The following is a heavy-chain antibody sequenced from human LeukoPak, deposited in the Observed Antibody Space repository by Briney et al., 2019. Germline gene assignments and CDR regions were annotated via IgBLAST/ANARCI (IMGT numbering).Heavy chain of an antibody. J-gene: IGHJ4*02. V-gene: IGHV3-30*05. CDR1: GFTLSSYY. CDR2: MSYDETTA. D-gene: IGHD1-26*01. CDR3: TRGGGANYYGDYFDY. Sequence: GGSLRLSCAGSGFTLSSYYMYWVRQAPDKGLELVAVMSYDETTANYAGSVQGRFTVSRDNSKNTLFLQINSLRAEGMAMYFCTRGGGANYYGDYFDYWSQGTLVTVSS.